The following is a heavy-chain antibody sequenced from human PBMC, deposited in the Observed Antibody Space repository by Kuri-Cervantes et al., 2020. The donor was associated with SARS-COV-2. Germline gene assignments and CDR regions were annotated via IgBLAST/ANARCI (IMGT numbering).Heavy chain of an antibody. CDR2: ISAYNGNT. V-gene: IGHV1-18*01. CDR1: GYTFTSYG. D-gene: IGHD1-7*01. Sequence: ASVKVSCKASGYTFTSYGISWVRQAPGQGLEWMGWISAYNGNTNYAQKLQGRVTMTTDTSTSTAYMELRSLRAEDTALYYCAKDGGTGTTRFYYGMDVWGQGTTVTVSS. J-gene: IGHJ6*02. CDR3: AKDGGTGTTRFYYGMDV.